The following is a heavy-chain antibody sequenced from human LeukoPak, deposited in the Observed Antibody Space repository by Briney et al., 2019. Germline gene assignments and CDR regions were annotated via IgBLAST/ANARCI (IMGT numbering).Heavy chain of an antibody. CDR1: KFSLGNYW. Sequence: PGGSLRLSCVDSKFSLGNYWMAWVRQAPGKGLEWVANIKHDGNEKYYVDSVRGRFTISRDNAENSLYLQMNSLRAEDTAIYFCARHMPAVGATPFDCWGQGTLVTVSS. CDR2: IKHDGNEK. V-gene: IGHV3-7*01. J-gene: IGHJ4*02. CDR3: ARHMPAVGATPFDC. D-gene: IGHD1-26*01.